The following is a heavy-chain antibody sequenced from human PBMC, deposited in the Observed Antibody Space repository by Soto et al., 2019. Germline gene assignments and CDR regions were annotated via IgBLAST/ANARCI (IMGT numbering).Heavy chain of an antibody. CDR3: ARDLLSPYYYGSGSYRGGMDV. Sequence: QVQLVQSGAEVKKPGSSVKVSCKASGSTFSSYAISWVRQAPGQGLEWMGGIIPIFGTANYAQKFQGRVTITADESTSTAYMELSSLRSEDTAVYYCARDLLSPYYYGSGSYRGGMDVWGQGTTVTVSS. V-gene: IGHV1-69*01. CDR2: IIPIFGTA. CDR1: GSTFSSYA. D-gene: IGHD3-10*01. J-gene: IGHJ6*02.